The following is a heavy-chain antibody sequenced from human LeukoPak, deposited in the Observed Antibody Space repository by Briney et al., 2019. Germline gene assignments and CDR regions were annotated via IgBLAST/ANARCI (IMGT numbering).Heavy chain of an antibody. V-gene: IGHV3-21*01. J-gene: IGHJ3*02. Sequence: PGGSLRLSCAASGFTFSIYGMHWVRQAPGKGLEWVASITDISSYTYHADSVKGRFTISRDNAKNTLYLQMNSLRAEDTAVYYCAKGKAFDIWGQGTMVTVSS. CDR1: GFTFSIYG. CDR2: ITDISSYT. CDR3: AKGKAFDI.